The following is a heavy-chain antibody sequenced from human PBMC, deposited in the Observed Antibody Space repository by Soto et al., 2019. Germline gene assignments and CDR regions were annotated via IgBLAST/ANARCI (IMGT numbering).Heavy chain of an antibody. CDR3: ARDPGVVASGDYYYYYMDV. D-gene: IGHD1-26*01. CDR2: INPSCGSK. Sequence: QVQLVQSGAEVKKPGASVKVSCKATGYTFTSRYIHWVRQAPGQGLELMGAINPSCGSKGYAMKFPGRVTMTRDMYTSTVYMDLSSLRSEDTALYYCARDPGVVASGDYYYYYMDVWGKGTTVTVSS. CDR1: GYTFTSRY. J-gene: IGHJ6*03. V-gene: IGHV1-46*03.